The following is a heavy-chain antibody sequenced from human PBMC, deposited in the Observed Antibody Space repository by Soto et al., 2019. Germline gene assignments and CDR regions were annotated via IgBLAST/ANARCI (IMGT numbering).Heavy chain of an antibody. CDR2: ISWNSNTI. V-gene: IGHV3-9*01. Sequence: PGGSLRLSCAASGFNFNDYAMHWVRQAPGKGLEWVSGISWNSNTIAYADSVKGRFTISRDNAKNSLYLQMNSLRPEETALYYCAKTTKGCCSGFCSGCRCYPAAFDIWGQGTMVTVSS. J-gene: IGHJ3*02. CDR1: GFNFNDYA. D-gene: IGHD2-15*01. CDR3: AKTTKGCCSGFCSGCRCYPAAFDI.